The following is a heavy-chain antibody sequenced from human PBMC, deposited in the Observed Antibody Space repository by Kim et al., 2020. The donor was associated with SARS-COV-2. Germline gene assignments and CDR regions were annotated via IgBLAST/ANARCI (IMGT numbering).Heavy chain of an antibody. D-gene: IGHD5-18*01. CDR1: GYTFTSYY. Sequence: ASVKVSCKASGYTFTSYYMHWVRQAPGQGLEWMGIINPSGGSTSYAQKFQGRVTMTRDTSTSTVYMELSSLRSEDTAVYYCARDLGPSWDTASSTGAFDIWGQGTMVTVSS. CDR2: INPSGGST. CDR3: ARDLGPSWDTASSTGAFDI. V-gene: IGHV1-46*01. J-gene: IGHJ3*02.